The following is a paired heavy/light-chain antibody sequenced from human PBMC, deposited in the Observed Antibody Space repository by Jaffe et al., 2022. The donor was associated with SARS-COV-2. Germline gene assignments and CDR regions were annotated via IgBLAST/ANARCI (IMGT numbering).Light chain of an antibody. CDR3: QQYNKWPPYT. J-gene: IGKJ2*01. CDR1: QSVSSN. Sequence: EIVMTQSPATLSVSPGERATLSCRASQSVSSNLAWFQQKPGQAPRLLIYGASTRATGIPARYSGSGSGTEFTLTISSLQSEDFAVYYCQQYNKWPPYTFGQGTKLEIK. CDR2: GAS. V-gene: IGKV3-15*01.
Heavy chain of an antibody. CDR3: ARASDPKRVVGITEDFDY. CDR2: ISSTSSTI. CDR1: GFTFSSYR. D-gene: IGHD3-22*01. Sequence: EVQLVESGGGLVQPGGSLRLSCAASGFTFSSYRMNWVRQAPGKGLEWVSYISSTSSTIHYADSVKGRFTISRDNAKNSLYLQMNSLRAEDTAVYYCARASDPKRVVGITEDFDYWGQGTLVTVSS. V-gene: IGHV3-48*01. J-gene: IGHJ4*02.